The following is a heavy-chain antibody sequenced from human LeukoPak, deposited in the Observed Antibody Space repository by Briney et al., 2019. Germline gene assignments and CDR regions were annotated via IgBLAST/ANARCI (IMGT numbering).Heavy chain of an antibody. Sequence: GGSLRLSCAASGFTFDDYAMHWVRQAPGKGLEWVSLISGDGGSTYYADSVKGRFTISRDNSKNSLYLQMNSLRTEDTALYYCAKIPQRNYYDSSGLDGYWGQGTLVTVSS. J-gene: IGHJ4*02. CDR2: ISGDGGST. CDR1: GFTFDDYA. D-gene: IGHD3-22*01. V-gene: IGHV3-43*02. CDR3: AKIPQRNYYDSSGLDGY.